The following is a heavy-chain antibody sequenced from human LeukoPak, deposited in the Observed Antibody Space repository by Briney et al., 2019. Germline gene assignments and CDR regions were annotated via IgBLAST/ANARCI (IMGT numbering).Heavy chain of an antibody. V-gene: IGHV1-2*02. J-gene: IGHJ4*02. CDR1: GYTFTDYY. Sequence: GASVKVSCKASGYTFTDYYMHWVRQAPGQGLEWMGWINPNTGGTNYAQKFQGRVTMTRDTSISTAYMDLSRLTSDDTAIYYCARDLINWGQGTLVTVSS. CDR2: INPNTGGT. CDR3: ARDLIN.